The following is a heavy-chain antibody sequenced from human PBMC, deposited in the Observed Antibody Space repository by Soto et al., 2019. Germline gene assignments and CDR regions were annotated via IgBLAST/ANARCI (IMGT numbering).Heavy chain of an antibody. D-gene: IGHD2-15*01. Sequence: QVQLVQSGAEVKKPGSSVKVSCKASGGTFSSYAISWVRQAPGQGLEWMGGIIPIFGTANYAQKFQGRVTITADKSTSTAYMELSSLRSEDTAVYYCARRLGYCSGGSCYSDYYYYYGMDVWGQGTTVIVSS. CDR1: GGTFSSYA. V-gene: IGHV1-69*06. CDR3: ARRLGYCSGGSCYSDYYYYYGMDV. CDR2: IIPIFGTA. J-gene: IGHJ6*02.